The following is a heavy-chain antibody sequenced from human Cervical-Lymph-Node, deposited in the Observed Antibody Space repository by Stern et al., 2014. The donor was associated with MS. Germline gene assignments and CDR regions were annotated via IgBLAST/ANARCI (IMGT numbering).Heavy chain of an antibody. Sequence: EMQLVESGGGLVQPGGSLRLSCAASGFNFNQFWMTWVRQAPGKGLEWVANIKQDGSDKNYVDSVRGRFSISRDNAKNSLFLQMNSLRAEDTAVYYCVRESYGDYIWGQGTLVTVSS. V-gene: IGHV3-7*01. D-gene: IGHD4-17*01. CDR1: GFNFNQFW. CDR3: VRESYGDYI. CDR2: IKQDGSDK. J-gene: IGHJ4*02.